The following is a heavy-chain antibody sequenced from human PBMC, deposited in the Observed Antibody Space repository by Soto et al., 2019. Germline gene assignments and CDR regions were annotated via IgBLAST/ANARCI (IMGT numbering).Heavy chain of an antibody. J-gene: IGHJ6*02. CDR1: GGSFSGYY. CDR2: INHSGST. D-gene: IGHD3-3*01. Sequence: SETLSLTCAVYGGSFSGYYWSWIRQPPGKGLEWIGEINHSGSTNYNPSLKSRVTISVDTSKNQFSLKLSSVTAADTAVYYCARGSVLRFLEWLDYYYYYGMDVWGQGTTVTAP. CDR3: ARGSVLRFLEWLDYYYYYGMDV. V-gene: IGHV4-34*01.